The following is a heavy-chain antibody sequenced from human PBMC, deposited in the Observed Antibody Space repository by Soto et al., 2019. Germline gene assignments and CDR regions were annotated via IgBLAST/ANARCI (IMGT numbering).Heavy chain of an antibody. J-gene: IGHJ4*02. Sequence: EVELLASGGALIQPGGSLRLSCAASGFIFSNYAMFWVRQAPGKGLDWVSTIYAGGGTTHYAESVKGRFTISRDNSNNRLYLQMNNLRAEDTAVYFCAKDLIRGDGYVDFDYWGQGTLVTVSS. CDR1: GFIFSNYA. V-gene: IGHV3-23*01. CDR3: AKDLIRGDGYVDFDY. D-gene: IGHD3-10*01. CDR2: IYAGGGTT.